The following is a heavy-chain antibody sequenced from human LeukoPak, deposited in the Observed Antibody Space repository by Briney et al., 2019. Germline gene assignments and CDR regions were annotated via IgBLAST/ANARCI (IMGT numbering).Heavy chain of an antibody. CDR3: ARQGIVVVVVATLYWFDP. CDR2: IYYSGTT. Sequence: SETLSLTCTVSGGSISSSSYYWGWIRQSPGKGLEWIGSIYYSGTTYYNPSLKSRVTISVDTSKNQFSLKRSSVTAADTAVYYCARQGIVVVVVATLYWFDPWGQGTLVTVSS. D-gene: IGHD2-15*01. J-gene: IGHJ5*02. CDR1: GGSISSSSYY. V-gene: IGHV4-39*01.